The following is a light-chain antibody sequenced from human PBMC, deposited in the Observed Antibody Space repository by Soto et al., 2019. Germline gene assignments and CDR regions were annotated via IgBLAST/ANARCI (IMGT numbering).Light chain of an antibody. J-gene: IGKJ3*01. Sequence: DIQMTQSPSSLSASIGDRVSITCRASQSIGNFLNWYQQKPGKVPKLLVYAASNLHSGVPSRFSGSGSGTEFTRTISSLQREDFAAYYWQQSYTSPAFTFGPGPRVNAK. V-gene: IGKV1-39*01. CDR1: QSIGNF. CDR2: AAS. CDR3: QQSYTSPAFT.